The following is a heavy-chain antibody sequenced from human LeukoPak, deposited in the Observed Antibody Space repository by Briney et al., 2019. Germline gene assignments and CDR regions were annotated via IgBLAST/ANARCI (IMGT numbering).Heavy chain of an antibody. Sequence: PGGSLRLSCAASGFTFDDYGLSWVRQPPGKGLEWVLSIFPSGGEIHYADSVRGRFTISRDNSKSTLSLQMNSLRAEDTAIYYCATYRQVLLPFESWGQGTLVTVSS. V-gene: IGHV3-23*01. CDR3: ATYRQVLLPFES. J-gene: IGHJ4*02. CDR2: IFPSGGEI. D-gene: IGHD2-8*02. CDR1: GFTFDDYG.